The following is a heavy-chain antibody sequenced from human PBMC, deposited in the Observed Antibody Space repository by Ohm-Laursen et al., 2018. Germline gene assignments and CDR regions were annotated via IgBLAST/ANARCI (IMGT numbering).Heavy chain of an antibody. Sequence: GSLRLSCAASGFTFSSYWMSWVRQAPGKGLEWVSVIYTGGTIYYADSVQGRFTISRDNSKNTVYLQMNSLRAEDTAVYYCARGPNYFDYWGQGTLVTVSS. V-gene: IGHV3-66*01. CDR2: IYTGGTI. CDR3: ARGPNYFDY. CDR1: GFTFSSYW. J-gene: IGHJ4*02.